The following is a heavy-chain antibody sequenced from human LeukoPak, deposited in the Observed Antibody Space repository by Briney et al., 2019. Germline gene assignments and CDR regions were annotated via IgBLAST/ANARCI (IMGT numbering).Heavy chain of an antibody. V-gene: IGHV1-2*02. J-gene: IGHJ4*02. CDR1: GYAFTVNY. Sequence: ASVKVSCKPSGYAFTVNYLHWVRQAPGQGLEWVGWMNPNSGVTGYAQNFQGRVTMTRDTSISTAYMELSSLTSDDTAVYYCTRGAGTSWFDYWGQGSLVTVSS. CDR3: TRGAGTSWFDY. D-gene: IGHD2-2*01. CDR2: MNPNSGVT.